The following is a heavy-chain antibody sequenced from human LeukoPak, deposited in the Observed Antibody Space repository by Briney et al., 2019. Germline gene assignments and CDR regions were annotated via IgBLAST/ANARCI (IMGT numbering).Heavy chain of an antibody. CDR1: GFTFSRYD. J-gene: IGHJ4*02. D-gene: IGHD6-19*01. CDR2: IGTAGDT. V-gene: IGHV3-13*01. Sequence: QAGGSLRLSCAAPGFTFSRYDMHWVRQATGKGLEWVSGIGTAGDTYYAGSVKGRFTISRENAKNSLYLQMNSLTAGDTAVYYCAGAGSETQWRAFDFWGQGALVTVFS. CDR3: AGAGSETQWRAFDF.